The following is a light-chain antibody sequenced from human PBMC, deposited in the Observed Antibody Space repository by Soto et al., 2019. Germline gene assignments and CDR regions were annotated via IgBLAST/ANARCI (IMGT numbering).Light chain of an antibody. CDR3: SSFAGPVWV. CDR1: SSDIGGYDH. Sequence: QSALTQPPSASGSPGQSVTISCTGTSSDIGGYDHVSWYQQHPAKAPKVMIYEVTKRPSGVPDRFSGSKAGNTASLTVFGLQAEDEADYYCSSFAGPVWVFGGGTKVTVL. V-gene: IGLV2-8*01. J-gene: IGLJ3*02. CDR2: EVT.